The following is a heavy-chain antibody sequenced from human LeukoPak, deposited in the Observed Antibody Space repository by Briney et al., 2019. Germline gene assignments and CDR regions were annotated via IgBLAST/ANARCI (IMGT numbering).Heavy chain of an antibody. D-gene: IGHD3-10*01. CDR1: GFTLSSYA. CDR2: ISSNGGTT. CDR3: ARGSASGSSDWFDP. V-gene: IGHV3-64*01. Sequence: GGSLRLSCAASGFTLSSYALHWVRQAPGKGLEYVSGISSNGGTTYYANSVKGRFTISRDNSKNTLYLQMGSLRAEDMAVYYCARGSASGSSDWFDPWGQGTLVTVSS. J-gene: IGHJ5*02.